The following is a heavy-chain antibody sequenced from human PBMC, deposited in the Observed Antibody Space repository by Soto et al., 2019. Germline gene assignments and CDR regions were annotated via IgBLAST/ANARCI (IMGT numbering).Heavy chain of an antibody. J-gene: IGHJ3*01. CDR1: GFIFTNYA. Sequence: GGSLRLSCAASGFIFTNYAMNWVRQAPGKGLEWVSVIGGRGNSAYYADSVQGRFTISRDNSKNALSLQMSSLTADDTAIYYCVREGRGSFDFWGRGTMVTVSS. CDR3: VREGRGSFDF. CDR2: IGGRGNSA. V-gene: IGHV3-23*01. D-gene: IGHD5-12*01.